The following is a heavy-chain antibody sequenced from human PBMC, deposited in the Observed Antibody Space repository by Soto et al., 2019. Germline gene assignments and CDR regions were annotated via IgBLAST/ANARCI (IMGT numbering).Heavy chain of an antibody. J-gene: IGHJ5*02. CDR3: VRGRDRVEMPWFDP. CDR2: TYYRSKWYN. D-gene: IGHD3-3*01. Sequence: PSQTLSLTCAISAYSVSSNSAVWNWISQSPSRGLEWLGRTYYRSKWYNEYAISVKSRIIINPNTAKNQVSLQLSSVTPEDTAVYYCVRGRDRVEMPWFDPWGQGTLVTVSP. V-gene: IGHV6-1*01. CDR1: AYSVSSNSAV.